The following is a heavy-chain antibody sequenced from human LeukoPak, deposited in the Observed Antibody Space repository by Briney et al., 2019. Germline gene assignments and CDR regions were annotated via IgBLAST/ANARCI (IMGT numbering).Heavy chain of an antibody. V-gene: IGHV3-64*01. D-gene: IGHD5-24*01. CDR3: ARGSDRDGYNAEFDP. CDR1: GFTFSSYA. Sequence: GGSLGLSCAASGFTFSSYAMHWVRQAPGKGLEYVSAISSNGGSTYYANSVKGRFTISRDNSKNTLYLQMGSLRAEDMAVYYCARGSDRDGYNAEFDPWGQGTLVTVSS. CDR2: ISSNGGST. J-gene: IGHJ5*02.